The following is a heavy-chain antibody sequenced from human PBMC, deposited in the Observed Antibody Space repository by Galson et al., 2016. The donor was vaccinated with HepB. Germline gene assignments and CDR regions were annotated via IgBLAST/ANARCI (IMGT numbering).Heavy chain of an antibody. Sequence: ETLSLTCTVSGDSFSIAYWTWVRQPPGKGLEWIAYIYDSVTTYYNPSLKSRVTISVDTSKNHFSLNLSSVTPSAPAFYYCARGARWNDLWGQGTLVLVSS. D-gene: IGHD1-1*01. J-gene: IGHJ5*02. CDR2: IYDSVTT. CDR1: GDSFSIAY. CDR3: ARGARWNDL. V-gene: IGHV4-59*01.